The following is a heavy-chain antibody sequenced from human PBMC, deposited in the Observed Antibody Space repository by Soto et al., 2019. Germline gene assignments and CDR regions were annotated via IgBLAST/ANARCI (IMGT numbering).Heavy chain of an antibody. V-gene: IGHV4-38-2*01. CDR3: ARADSFDAFDI. D-gene: IGHD3-22*01. CDR1: GYSISSGYY. J-gene: IGHJ3*02. CDR2: IYHSGST. Sequence: SETLSLTCAVSGYSISSGYYWGWIWQPPGKGLEWIGGIYHSGSTYYNPSLKSRVTISVDTSKNQFSLKLSSVTAADTAVYYCARADSFDAFDIWGQGTMVTVSS.